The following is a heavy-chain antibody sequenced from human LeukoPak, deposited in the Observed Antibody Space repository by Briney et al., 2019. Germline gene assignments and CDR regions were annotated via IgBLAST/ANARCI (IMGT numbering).Heavy chain of an antibody. CDR2: INGGGGSK. D-gene: IGHD3-22*01. CDR3: AKDHFDGSAYYGYYSGIDV. J-gene: IGHJ6*02. Sequence: PGGSLRLSCAASGFTFSSYAMSWVRQAPGKGLEWVSSINGGGGSKHYADSVKGRFDISRDNSGITLSLQMNSLRAEDTAVYYCAKDHFDGSAYYGYYSGIDVWGQGTTVTVSS. V-gene: IGHV3-23*01. CDR1: GFTFSSYA.